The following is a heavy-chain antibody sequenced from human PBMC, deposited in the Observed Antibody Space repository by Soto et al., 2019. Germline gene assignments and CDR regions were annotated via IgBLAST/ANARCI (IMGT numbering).Heavy chain of an antibody. CDR3: ARRPWEKSDEFDI. J-gene: IGHJ3*02. CDR2: ISAYNGNT. Sequence: QVQLVQSGAEVKKPGASVKVSCKASGYTFTKYSVAWVRQAPGQGLEWMGWISAYNGNTNYAQKLQGRVTMTPDTSSSTAYMELRSLRSDCTAVYYCARRPWEKSDEFDIWVQGTMVTVSS. CDR1: GYTFTKYS. V-gene: IGHV1-18*04. D-gene: IGHD1-26*01.